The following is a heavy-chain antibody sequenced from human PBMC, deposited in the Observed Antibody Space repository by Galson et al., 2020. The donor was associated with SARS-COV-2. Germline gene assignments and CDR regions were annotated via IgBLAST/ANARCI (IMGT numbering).Heavy chain of an antibody. J-gene: IGHJ3*02. Sequence: GGSLRLSCVASGFTFSSYAMSWVRQAPGKGLEWVSAIRGSGCSTYYADSVKGRFTIYRDNSRNTLYLQMNSLRAEDTAIYYCVKEIKNREADAFDIWGQRTVVTVSS. CDR2: IRGSGCST. CDR3: VKEIKNREADAFDI. V-gene: IGHV3-23*01. CDR1: GFTFSSYA. D-gene: IGHD1-26*01.